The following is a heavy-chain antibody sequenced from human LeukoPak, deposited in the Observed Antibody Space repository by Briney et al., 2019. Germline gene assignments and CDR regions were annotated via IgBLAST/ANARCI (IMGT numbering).Heavy chain of an antibody. CDR1: GFTFSTHW. J-gene: IGHJ4*02. D-gene: IGHD3-9*01. V-gene: IGHV3-7*01. CDR3: AREGTYYDILTGPDY. Sequence: PGGSLRLSCVASGFTFSTHWRNWVRQAPGKGLEWVASINHGGNKIYYLDSVKGRFTISRDNAKNSLYLQMNSLRAEDTAVYYCAREGTYYDILTGPDYWGQGTLVTVSS. CDR2: INHGGNKI.